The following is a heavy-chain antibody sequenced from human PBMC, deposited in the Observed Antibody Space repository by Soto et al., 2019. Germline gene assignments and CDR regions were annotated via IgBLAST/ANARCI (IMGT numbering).Heavy chain of an antibody. CDR2: INSDGSST. CDR1: AFTFSSSW. J-gene: IGHJ4*02. CDR3: ARGGNHGNFDY. V-gene: IGHV3-74*01. Sequence: EVQLVESGGGLVQPGGSLRLSCAASAFTFSSSWMHWVRQAPGKGLVSVSRINSDGSSTTYADSVKGRFTISRDNAKNTLYLQMNSLSAEDTAVYYCARGGNHGNFDYWGQGTLVTVSS. D-gene: IGHD1-26*01.